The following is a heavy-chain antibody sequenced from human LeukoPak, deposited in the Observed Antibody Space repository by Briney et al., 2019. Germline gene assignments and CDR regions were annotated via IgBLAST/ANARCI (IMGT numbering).Heavy chain of an antibody. D-gene: IGHD3-10*01. CDR3: ARLSRSVRRVIIHY. V-gene: IGHV4-39*01. CDR1: GGSISSSSYY. CDR2: IYYSRST. J-gene: IGHJ4*02. Sequence: SETLSLTCTVSGGSISSSSYYWGWMRQPPGKGLEWIGSIYYSRSTYYNPSRKSPVTISVDTSKNQFPLKLSSVTAAHTAVYYCARLSRSVRRVIIHYWGQGTLVPVSS.